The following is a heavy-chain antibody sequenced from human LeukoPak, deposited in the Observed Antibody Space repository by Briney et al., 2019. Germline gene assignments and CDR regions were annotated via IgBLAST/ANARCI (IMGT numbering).Heavy chain of an antibody. CDR3: ASDRAATRTNWFDP. V-gene: IGHV4-61*02. CDR2: IYTSGST. J-gene: IGHJ5*02. CDR1: GGSISSGSYY. Sequence: PSQTLSLTCTVSGGSISSGSYYWSWIRQPAGKGLEWIGRIYTSGSTNYNPSLKSRVTISVDTSKNQFSLKLSSVTAADTAVYYCASDRAATRTNWFDPWGQGTLVTVSS. D-gene: IGHD2-15*01.